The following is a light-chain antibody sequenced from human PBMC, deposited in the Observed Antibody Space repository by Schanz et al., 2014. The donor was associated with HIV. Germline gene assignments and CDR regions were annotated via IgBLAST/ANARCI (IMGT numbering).Light chain of an antibody. J-gene: IGKJ1*01. Sequence: ETVLTQSPGSLSLSPGERATLSCRASQSLGGSQLAWYQHKPGQAPRLLIYGASNRATGIPDRFSGGGSGTDFTLTISSLQPDDSASYYCQQYDSYPGTFGQGTQVEIK. CDR2: GAS. CDR1: QSLGGSQ. CDR3: QQYDSYPGT. V-gene: IGKV3-20*01.